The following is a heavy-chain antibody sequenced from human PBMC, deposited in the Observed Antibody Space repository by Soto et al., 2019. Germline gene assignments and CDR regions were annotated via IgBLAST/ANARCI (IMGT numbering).Heavy chain of an antibody. J-gene: IGHJ4*02. V-gene: IGHV3-23*01. CDR2: ISGSGGST. CDR3: AKDPSPYDYIWGSYRH. CDR1: GFTFSSYA. Sequence: EVQLLESGGGLVQPGGSLRLSCAASGFTFSSYAMSWVRQAPGKGLEWVSAISGSGGSTYYADSVKGRFTISRDNSKNTLDRQMNSLRAEDTAVYYCAKDPSPYDYIWGSYRHWGQGTLVTVSS. D-gene: IGHD3-16*02.